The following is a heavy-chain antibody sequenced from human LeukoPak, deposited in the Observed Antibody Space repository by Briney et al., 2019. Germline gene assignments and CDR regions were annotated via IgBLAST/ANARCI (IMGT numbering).Heavy chain of an antibody. D-gene: IGHD3-22*01. J-gene: IGHJ4*02. CDR3: GRLDDYDYSAW. V-gene: IGHV4-38-2*02. Sequence: ASETLSLTCTVSGYSISSGYYWGWIRQPPGKGLEWIGSIYHSGSTYYNPSLKSRVTISVDTSKNQFSLKLSSVTAADTAVYYCGRLDDYDYSAWWGQGILVTVSS. CDR1: GYSISSGYY. CDR2: IYHSGST.